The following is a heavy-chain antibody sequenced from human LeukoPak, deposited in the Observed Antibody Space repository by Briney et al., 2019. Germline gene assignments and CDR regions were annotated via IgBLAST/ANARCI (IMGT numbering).Heavy chain of an antibody. Sequence: GGSLRLSCAASGXTFSSYGMNWVRQAPGKGLDYVAYISDSSAIIYYGDSVKGRFTISRDNAKNSLYLQMNRLRDEDTAVYFCARANSLMFRGVITYFDSWGQGTLVTVSS. CDR2: ISDSSAII. D-gene: IGHD3-10*01. J-gene: IGHJ4*02. CDR3: ARANSLMFRGVITYFDS. V-gene: IGHV3-48*02. CDR1: GXTFSSYG.